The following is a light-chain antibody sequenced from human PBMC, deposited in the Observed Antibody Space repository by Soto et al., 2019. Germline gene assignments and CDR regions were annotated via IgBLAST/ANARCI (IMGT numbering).Light chain of an antibody. CDR2: AAS. V-gene: IGKV1-9*01. Sequence: DIQLTQSPSFLAASVGDRVTITCRASQGISSYLAWYQQKPGKAPKLLIYAASTLQSGVPSRFSGSGSGTEFTLTISSLQPEDFATYYCQHLDSYSTFGQGTQLEI. CDR3: QHLDSYST. J-gene: IGKJ5*01. CDR1: QGISSY.